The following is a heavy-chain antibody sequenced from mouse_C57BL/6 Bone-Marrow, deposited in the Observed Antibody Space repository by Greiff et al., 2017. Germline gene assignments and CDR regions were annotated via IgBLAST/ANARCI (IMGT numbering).Heavy chain of an antibody. J-gene: IGHJ3*01. CDR2: INPNNGGT. CDR3: ARLCVRFAY. V-gene: IGHV1-26*01. Sequence: VKLMESGPELVKPGASVKISCKASGYTFTDYYMNWVKQSHGKSLEWIGDINPNNGGTSYNQKFKGKATLTVDKSSSTAYMELRSLTSEDSAVYYCARLCVRFAYWGQGTLVTVSA. CDR1: GYTFTDYY.